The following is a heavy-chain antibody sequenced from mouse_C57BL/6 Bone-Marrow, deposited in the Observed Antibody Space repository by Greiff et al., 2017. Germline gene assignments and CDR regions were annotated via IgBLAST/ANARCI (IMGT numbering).Heavy chain of an antibody. CDR2: IDPSDSYP. D-gene: IGHD1-1*01. Sequence: QVQLQQPGAELVKPGASVKLSCKASGYTFTSYWMQWVKQRPGQGLEWIGEIDPSDSYPNYTQKFKGKATLTVDTSSSTAYMQLSSLTSEDSAVYYCAREDYGSTFDVWGTGTTVTVSS. J-gene: IGHJ1*03. CDR1: GYTFTSYW. CDR3: AREDYGSTFDV. V-gene: IGHV1-50*01.